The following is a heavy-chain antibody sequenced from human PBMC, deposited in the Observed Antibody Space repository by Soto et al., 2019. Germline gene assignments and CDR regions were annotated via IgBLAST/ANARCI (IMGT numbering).Heavy chain of an antibody. CDR3: ARLCCGFGTGTNASWSDP. CDR2: IYYSGST. D-gene: IGHD5-18*01. J-gene: IGHJ5*02. Sequence: KGLEWIGSIYYSGSTYYSPSLKSRVTISVDTSKNQFSLKLSSVTAADTAVYYCARLCCGFGTGTNASWSDPWDQG. V-gene: IGHV4-39*01.